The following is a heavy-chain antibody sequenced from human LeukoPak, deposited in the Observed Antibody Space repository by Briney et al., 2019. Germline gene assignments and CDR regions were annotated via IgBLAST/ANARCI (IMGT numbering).Heavy chain of an antibody. D-gene: IGHD3-22*01. Sequence: SETLSLTCTVSGGSISSSSYYWGWIRQPPGKGLEWIGSIYYSGSTYYNPSLKSRVTISVDTSKNQFSLTLSSVTAADTAMYYCARDYYDSSGYYYDWAFDYWGLGILVTVSS. CDR2: IYYSGST. V-gene: IGHV4-39*07. CDR3: ARDYYDSSGYYYDWAFDY. J-gene: IGHJ4*02. CDR1: GGSISSSSYY.